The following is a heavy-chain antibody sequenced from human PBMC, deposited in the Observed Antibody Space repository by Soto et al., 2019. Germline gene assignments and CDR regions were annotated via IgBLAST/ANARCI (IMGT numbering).Heavy chain of an antibody. CDR3: TTGYGDYEYFDY. V-gene: IGHV3-15*01. Sequence: GGSLRLSCAASGFTFSNAWMSWVRQAPGKGLEWVGRIKNKTDGGTTDYAAPVKGRFTISRDDSKNTLYLQMNSLKTEDTAVYYCTTGYGDYEYFDYWGQGTLVTVSS. D-gene: IGHD4-17*01. CDR2: IKNKTDGGTT. J-gene: IGHJ4*02. CDR1: GFTFSNAW.